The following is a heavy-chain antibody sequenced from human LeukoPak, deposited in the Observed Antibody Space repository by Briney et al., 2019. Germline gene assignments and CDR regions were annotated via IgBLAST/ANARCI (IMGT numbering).Heavy chain of an antibody. D-gene: IGHD6-6*01. J-gene: IGHJ6*02. CDR3: ARRRSGSSSYWAYYYGMDV. V-gene: IGHV4-30-4*01. CDR2: VSYTGST. CDR1: GGSISSGDYY. Sequence: PSQTLSLTCTVSGGSISSGDYYWSWIRQPPGRGLEWIGYVSYTGSTNYNPSLKSRLSISLDTSKNQFSLKLSSVTAADTAVYYCARRRSGSSSYWAYYYGMDVWGQGTTVTVSS.